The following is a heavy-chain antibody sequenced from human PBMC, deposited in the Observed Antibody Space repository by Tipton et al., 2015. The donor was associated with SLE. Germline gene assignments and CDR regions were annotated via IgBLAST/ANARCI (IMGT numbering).Heavy chain of an antibody. V-gene: IGHV1-2*02. Sequence: QVQLVQSGPEVKKPGASVKVSCKASGYTFTGYYMHWVRQAPGQGLEWMGWINPNSGGTNYAQKFQGRVTMTRDTSISTAYMELSRLRSDDTALYYCAGGYCSSTSCRGTWFDYWGQGTLVTVSA. CDR2: INPNSGGT. D-gene: IGHD2-2*01. CDR1: GYTFTGYY. CDR3: AGGYCSSTSCRGTWFDY. J-gene: IGHJ4*02.